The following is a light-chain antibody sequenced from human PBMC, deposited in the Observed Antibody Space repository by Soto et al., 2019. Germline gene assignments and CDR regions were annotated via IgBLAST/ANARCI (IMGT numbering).Light chain of an antibody. CDR1: ESIDSW. CDR2: KAS. Sequence: DIQMTQSPSTLSASVGDRVTITCRASESIDSWLAWHQQKPGRAPKLLISKASSLESGVPSRFSGSGSGTEFTLTISSLQPEDFATYYCQQLNSYPLTFGQGTRLEIK. V-gene: IGKV1-5*03. CDR3: QQLNSYPLT. J-gene: IGKJ5*01.